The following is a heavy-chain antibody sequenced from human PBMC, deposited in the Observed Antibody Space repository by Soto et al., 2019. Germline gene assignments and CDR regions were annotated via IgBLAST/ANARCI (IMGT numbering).Heavy chain of an antibody. J-gene: IGHJ6*02. CDR1: GYTFTSYA. CDR3: AREDRLSGYYEDYYYGMDV. CDR2: INAGNGNT. V-gene: IGHV1-3*01. D-gene: IGHD3-22*01. Sequence: AASVKVSCKASGYTFTSYAMHWVRQAPGQRLEWMGWINAGNGNTKYSQKFQGRVTITRDTSASTAYMELSSLRSEDTAVYYCAREDRLSGYYEDYYYGMDVWGQGTTVTVSS.